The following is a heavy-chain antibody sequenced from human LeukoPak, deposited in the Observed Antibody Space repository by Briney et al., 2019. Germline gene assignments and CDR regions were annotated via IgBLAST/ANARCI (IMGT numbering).Heavy chain of an antibody. CDR2: INPNSGGT. V-gene: IGHV1-2*02. CDR3: ARTRDDYTHADY. Sequence: ASVKVSCKASGYTFTGYYMHWVRQAPGQGLEWMGWINPNSGGTNYAQKFQGRVTMTRDTSISTAYMELSRLRSEDTAVYYCARTRDDYTHADYWGQGTLVTVSS. CDR1: GYTFTGYY. D-gene: IGHD5-24*01. J-gene: IGHJ4*02.